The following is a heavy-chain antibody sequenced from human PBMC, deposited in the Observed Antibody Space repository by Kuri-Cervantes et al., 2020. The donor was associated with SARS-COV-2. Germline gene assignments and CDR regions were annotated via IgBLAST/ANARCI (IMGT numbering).Heavy chain of an antibody. V-gene: IGHV3-48*04. J-gene: IGHJ6*02. CDR2: ISSSSSTI. D-gene: IGHD4-11*01. CDR1: GFTFSSYS. CDR3: ARELTTIPYGMDV. Sequence: GESLKISCAASGFTFSSYSMNWVRQAPGKGLEWVSYISSSSSTIYYADSVKGRFTISRDNAKNSLYLQMNSLRAEDTAVYYCARELTTIPYGMDVWGQGTTVTVSS.